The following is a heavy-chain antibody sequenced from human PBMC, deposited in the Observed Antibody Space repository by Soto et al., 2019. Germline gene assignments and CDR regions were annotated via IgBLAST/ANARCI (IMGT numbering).Heavy chain of an antibody. CDR2: ISSSSSYI. Sequence: GWSLRLACASSGFTFSSYSMNWVRQAPGKGLEWVSSISSSSSYIYYADSVKGRFTISRDNAKNSLYLQMNSLRAEDTAVYYCARVLSGDDILTGYYYYGMDVWGQGTTVTVSS. CDR3: ARVLSGDDILTGYYYYGMDV. V-gene: IGHV3-21*01. D-gene: IGHD3-9*01. CDR1: GFTFSSYS. J-gene: IGHJ6*02.